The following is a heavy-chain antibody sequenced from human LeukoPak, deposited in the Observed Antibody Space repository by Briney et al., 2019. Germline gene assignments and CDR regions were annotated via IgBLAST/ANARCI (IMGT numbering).Heavy chain of an antibody. CDR1: GGSISSYY. J-gene: IGHJ5*02. Sequence: SEPLSLTCTVSGGSISSYYWSWIRQPTGKGLEWIGYIYYSGSTNYNPSLKSRVTISVDTSKNQFSLKLSSVTAADTAVYYCARGVYIVATISNNWFDPWGQGTLVTVSS. D-gene: IGHD5-12*01. CDR2: IYYSGST. CDR3: ARGVYIVATISNNWFDP. V-gene: IGHV4-59*01.